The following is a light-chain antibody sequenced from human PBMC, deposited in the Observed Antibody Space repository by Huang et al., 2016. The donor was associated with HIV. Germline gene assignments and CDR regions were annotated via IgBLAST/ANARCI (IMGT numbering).Light chain of an antibody. Sequence: IQLTQSPSSLSASVGDRVSITCRASQGISTYLAWYQQKPWTAPKLLIYSASALQSGVPSRFSGSGSGTAFTLTISSLQPEDFATYYCQQFNSYPLTFGGGTKVEI. V-gene: IGKV1-9*01. CDR3: QQFNSYPLT. J-gene: IGKJ4*01. CDR2: SAS. CDR1: QGISTY.